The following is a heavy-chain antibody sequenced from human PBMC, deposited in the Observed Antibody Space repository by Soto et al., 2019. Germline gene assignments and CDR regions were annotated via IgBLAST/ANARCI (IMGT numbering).Heavy chain of an antibody. V-gene: IGHV1-69*01. Sequence: QVQLVQSGAEVKKPGSSVKVSCKASGGTFSSYAISWVRQAPGQGLEWMGGIIPIFGTANYAQKFQGRVTITADESTSTAYMELSSLRSEDTAVYYCARAMDYGDYPLFYYGMDVWGQGTTVTVSS. CDR1: GGTFSSYA. CDR2: IIPIFGTA. D-gene: IGHD4-17*01. J-gene: IGHJ6*02. CDR3: ARAMDYGDYPLFYYGMDV.